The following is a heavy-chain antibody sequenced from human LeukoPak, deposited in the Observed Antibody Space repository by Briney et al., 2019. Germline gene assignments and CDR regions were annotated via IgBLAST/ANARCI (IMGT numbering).Heavy chain of an antibody. CDR3: ASYAQIRTTVTLDY. Sequence: PSETVSLTRAVYGGSFSGYYWSWIRQPPRKGLEWLGEIKHSGSTNYNPSLKSRVTISVDTSKNQFSLKLSSVTAAGTAVYYCASYAQIRTTVTLDYWGQGTLVTVSS. CDR2: IKHSGST. J-gene: IGHJ4*02. CDR1: GGSFSGYY. V-gene: IGHV4-34*01. D-gene: IGHD4-17*01.